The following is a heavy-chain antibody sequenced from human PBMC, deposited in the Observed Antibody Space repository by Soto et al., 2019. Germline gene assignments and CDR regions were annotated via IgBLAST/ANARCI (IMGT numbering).Heavy chain of an antibody. CDR3: ATDSTRYDFCTAFAY. V-gene: IGHV3-21*01. J-gene: IGHJ4*02. Sequence: GGSLRLSDARSGGKFSRYSMNWVRQAPGKGLEWVSSISSSSSYIYYADSVKGRFTISRDNAKNSLYLQMNSLRAEDTAVYFCATDSTRYDFCTAFAYWGQGTLVTVSS. D-gene: IGHD3-3*01. CDR1: GGKFSRYS. CDR2: ISSSSSYI.